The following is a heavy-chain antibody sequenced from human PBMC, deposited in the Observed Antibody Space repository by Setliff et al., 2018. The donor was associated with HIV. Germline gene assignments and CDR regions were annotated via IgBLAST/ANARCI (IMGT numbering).Heavy chain of an antibody. Sequence: ASVKVSCKASGYTFINYDIYWVRQTTGQGLEWMGWMNPDSGNTGYAQKFQGRVTMTRNTSISTAYMDLSSLRSEDTAVYYCARGKVLRGNYYYYYMDVWGKGTTVTVSS. J-gene: IGHJ6*03. CDR2: MNPDSGNT. D-gene: IGHD3-16*01. CDR1: GYTFINYD. V-gene: IGHV1-8*02. CDR3: ARGKVLRGNYYYYYMDV.